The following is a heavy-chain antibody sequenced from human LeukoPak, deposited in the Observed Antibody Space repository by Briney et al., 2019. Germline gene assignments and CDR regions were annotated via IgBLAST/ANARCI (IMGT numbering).Heavy chain of an antibody. CDR1: GFTFSSYG. CDR2: ISYDGSNK. J-gene: IGHJ6*02. CDR3: AKDLVAVAANYYYYGMHV. V-gene: IGHV3-30*18. D-gene: IGHD6-19*01. Sequence: GGSLRLSCAASGFTFSSYGMHWVRQAPCKGLEWVAVISYDGSNKYYADPVKGRFTISRDNSKNTLYLQMNSLRAEDTAVYYCAKDLVAVAANYYYYGMHVWGQGTTVTVSS.